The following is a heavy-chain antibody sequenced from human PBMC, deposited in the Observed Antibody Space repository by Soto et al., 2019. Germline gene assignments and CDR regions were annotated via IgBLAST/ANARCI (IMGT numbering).Heavy chain of an antibody. CDR2: IKSKTDGGTA. J-gene: IGHJ4*02. CDR3: TTGIYYDILTGYHDVAY. V-gene: IGHV3-15*01. D-gene: IGHD3-9*01. CDR1: GFNLSHPW. Sequence: GGSLRLSCAASGFNLSHPWMTWVRQAAGKGLQWVGRIKSKTDGGTADYAAPVKGRSTISRDDSKNTDYLQMNTLKTEDTAVYYCTTGIYYDILTGYHDVAYWGQGTLVTVSS.